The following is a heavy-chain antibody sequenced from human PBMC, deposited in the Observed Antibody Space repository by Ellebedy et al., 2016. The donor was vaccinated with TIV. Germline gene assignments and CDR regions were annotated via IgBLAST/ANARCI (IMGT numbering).Heavy chain of an antibody. J-gene: IGHJ4*02. Sequence: GGSLRLSCAASGFTFSSYGMHWVRQAPGKGLEWVTGLWFDNRYYADSVKGRFTIPRDNSKNTLYLQLNSLRPEDTAVYYCAREFDDYFFDYWGQGTLVTVSS. V-gene: IGHV3-33*01. CDR2: LWFDNR. CDR1: GFTFSSYG. CDR3: AREFDDYFFDY. D-gene: IGHD2-21*02.